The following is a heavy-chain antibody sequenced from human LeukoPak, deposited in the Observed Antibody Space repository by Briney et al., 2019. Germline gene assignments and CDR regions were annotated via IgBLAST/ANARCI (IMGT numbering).Heavy chain of an antibody. CDR3: AKAEGYDILTGLDY. Sequence: GGTLRLSCATSGFTFSSYAMSWVRQAPGKGLEWVSGIGASGGSTYYADSVKGRFTISRDNSKNTLYLQMNSLRTEDTAVYYCAKAEGYDILTGLDYWGQGTLVTVSS. CDR2: IGASGGST. J-gene: IGHJ4*02. D-gene: IGHD3-9*01. V-gene: IGHV3-23*01. CDR1: GFTFSSYA.